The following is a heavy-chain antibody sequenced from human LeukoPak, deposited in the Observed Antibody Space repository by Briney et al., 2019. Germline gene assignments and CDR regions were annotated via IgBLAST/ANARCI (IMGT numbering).Heavy chain of an antibody. J-gene: IGHJ2*01. V-gene: IGHV4-34*01. Sequence: SETLSLTCAVYGGSFSGYYWSWIRQPPGKGLEWIGEINHSGSTNYNPSLKSRVTISVDTSKNQFSLKLSSVTAADTAVYYCARGGYFDLGAVARWSLSPQ. CDR1: GGSFSGYY. CDR3: ARGGYFDL. CDR2: INHSGST.